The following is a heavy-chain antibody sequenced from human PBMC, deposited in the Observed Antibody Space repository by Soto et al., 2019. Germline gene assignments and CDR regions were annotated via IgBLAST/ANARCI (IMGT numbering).Heavy chain of an antibody. CDR3: ARDHFGELFAYYGMDV. Sequence: ASVKVSCKASGYTFTSYGISWVRQAPGRGLEWMGWISAYNGNTNYAQKLQGRVTMTTDTSTSTAYMELRSLRSDDTAVYYCARDHFGELFAYYGMDVWGQGTTVTSP. CDR2: ISAYNGNT. CDR1: GYTFTSYG. D-gene: IGHD3-10*01. J-gene: IGHJ6*02. V-gene: IGHV1-18*01.